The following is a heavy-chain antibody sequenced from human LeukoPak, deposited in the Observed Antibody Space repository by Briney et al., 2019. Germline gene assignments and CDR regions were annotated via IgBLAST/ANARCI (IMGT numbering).Heavy chain of an antibody. J-gene: IGHJ3*02. Sequence: ASVKVSCKVSGYTLTELSMYWVRQAPGKGLERMGGFYPEDGETICAQKFQGRVTMTENTSTDTAYMELSSLRSEDTAVYYCATKWMNFDWLLSVAFDIWGQGTMVTVSS. D-gene: IGHD3-9*01. V-gene: IGHV1-24*01. CDR2: FYPEDGET. CDR3: ATKWMNFDWLLSVAFDI. CDR1: GYTLTELS.